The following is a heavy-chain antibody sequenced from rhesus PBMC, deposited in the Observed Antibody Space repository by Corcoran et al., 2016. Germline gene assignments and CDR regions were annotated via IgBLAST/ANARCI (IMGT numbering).Heavy chain of an antibody. J-gene: IGHJ5-1*01. CDR3: ARKYSGSWNRFDV. D-gene: IGHD6-25*01. Sequence: QVQLQESGPGLVKPSETLSLTCAVSGASISSYWWSWIRQSSGKGLEWIGVINGNSGSTLTNPSLESRVTISIDASKTPFSLKVNSVTAAAPAVYYCARKYSGSWNRFDVWGPGVLVTVSS. CDR1: GASISSYW. CDR2: INGNSGST. V-gene: IGHV4-80*01.